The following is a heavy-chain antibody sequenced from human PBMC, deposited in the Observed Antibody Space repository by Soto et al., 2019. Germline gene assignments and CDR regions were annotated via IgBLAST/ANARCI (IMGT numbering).Heavy chain of an antibody. D-gene: IGHD3-22*01. Sequence: ASVKVSCKASGYTFTSYTMHWVRQAPGQRLEWMGWINAGNGNTKYSQKFQGRVTITRDTSASTAYMELSNLRSEDTAVYYCARVMYYYDSSGPKMTPFDYWGQGTLVTVYS. J-gene: IGHJ4*02. CDR2: INAGNGNT. V-gene: IGHV1-3*01. CDR1: GYTFTSYT. CDR3: ARVMYYYDSSGPKMTPFDY.